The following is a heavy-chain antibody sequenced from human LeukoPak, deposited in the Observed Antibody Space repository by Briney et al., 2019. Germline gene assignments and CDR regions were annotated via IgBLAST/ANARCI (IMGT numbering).Heavy chain of an antibody. D-gene: IGHD2/OR15-2a*01. Sequence: SETLSLTCTVSGGSISSSSYYWGWIRQPPGKGLEWIVSIYYNGSTYYNPSLKSRATISVDTSKNQFSLKLSSVTAADTAVYYCARSSPFTFLDAFDIWGQGTMVTVSS. CDR1: GGSISSSSYY. CDR2: IYYNGST. CDR3: ARSSPFTFLDAFDI. J-gene: IGHJ3*02. V-gene: IGHV4-39*01.